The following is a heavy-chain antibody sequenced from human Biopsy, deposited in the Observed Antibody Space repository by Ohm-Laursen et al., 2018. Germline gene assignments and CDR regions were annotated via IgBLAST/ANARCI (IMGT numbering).Heavy chain of an antibody. D-gene: IGHD1-1*01. CDR3: AADINVWNVNY. Sequence: ASVKVSCKASGYTFTNYGISWVRQAPGRGLEWMGGFAPENGKTIYAQKFQGRITMTEDTSTDTAYMELSSLRSEDTAVYYCAADINVWNVNYWGQGTQVTVSS. CDR1: GYTFTNYG. V-gene: IGHV1-24*01. CDR2: FAPENGKT. J-gene: IGHJ4*02.